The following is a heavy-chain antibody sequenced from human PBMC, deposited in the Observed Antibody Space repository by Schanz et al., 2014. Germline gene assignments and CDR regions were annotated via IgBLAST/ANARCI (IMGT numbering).Heavy chain of an antibody. CDR3: SRPRDGYNEFDS. V-gene: IGHV3-33*05. CDR2: ATFDGTKK. CDR1: GFNFRNYG. Sequence: QVQLVESGGGVVQPGRSLRLSCAASGFNFRNYGMHWVRQAPGKGLEWVAGATFDGTKKYYGDSVKGRFTISRDNSNNTLSLQMNSLRDEDTAVYYCSRPRDGYNEFDSWGPGTLVTV. J-gene: IGHJ4*02. D-gene: IGHD5-12*01.